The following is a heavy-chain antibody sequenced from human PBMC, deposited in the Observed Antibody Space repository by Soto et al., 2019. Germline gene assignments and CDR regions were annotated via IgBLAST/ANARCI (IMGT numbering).Heavy chain of an antibody. V-gene: IGHV3-49*03. CDR2: IRSKAYGGTT. J-gene: IGHJ6*03. Sequence: GGSLRLSCTASGFTFGDYAMSWFRQAPGKGLEWVGFIRSKAYGGTTEYAASVKGRFTISRDDSKSIAYLQMNSLKTEDTAVYYCTRDIIVVVPAAMPIYYMDVWGKGTTVTVSS. D-gene: IGHD2-2*01. CDR1: GFTFGDYA. CDR3: TRDIIVVVPAAMPIYYMDV.